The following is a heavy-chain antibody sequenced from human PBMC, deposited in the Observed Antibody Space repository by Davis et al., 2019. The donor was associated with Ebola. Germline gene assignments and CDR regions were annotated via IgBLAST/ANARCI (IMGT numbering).Heavy chain of an antibody. CDR3: ARVSSPSIRFWTYYGMDV. D-gene: IGHD3-3*01. CDR1: GFTFSSYA. Sequence: GESLKISCAASGFTFSSYAMHWVRQAPGKGLEWVAVISYDGSNKYYADSVKGRFTISRDNSKNTLYLQMNSLRAEDTAVYYCARVSSPSIRFWTYYGMDVWGQGTTVTVSS. V-gene: IGHV3-30-3*01. J-gene: IGHJ6*02. CDR2: ISYDGSNK.